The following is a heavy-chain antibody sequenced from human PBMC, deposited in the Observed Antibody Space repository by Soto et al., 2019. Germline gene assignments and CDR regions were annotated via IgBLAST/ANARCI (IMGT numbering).Heavy chain of an antibody. CDR3: AKWGAGPGYSYGYYVYYYYGMDV. CDR1: GFTFSSYA. J-gene: IGHJ6*02. D-gene: IGHD5-18*01. Sequence: GGSLRLSCAASGFTFSSYAMSWVRQAPGKGLEWVSAISGSGGSTYYADSVKGRFTISRDNSKNTLYLQMNSLRAEDTAVYYCAKWGAGPGYSYGYYVYYYYGMDVWGQGTTVTVSS. CDR2: ISGSGGST. V-gene: IGHV3-23*01.